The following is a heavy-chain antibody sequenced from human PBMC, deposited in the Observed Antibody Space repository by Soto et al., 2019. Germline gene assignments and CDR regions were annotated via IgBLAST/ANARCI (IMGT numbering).Heavy chain of an antibody. CDR3: ARDAPGRGYSYGHFEY. CDR2: INPSGGST. J-gene: IGHJ4*02. D-gene: IGHD5-18*01. CDR1: GYTFTSYY. V-gene: IGHV1-46*01. Sequence: ASVKVSCKASGYTFTSYYMHWVRQAPGQGLEWMGIINPSGGSTSYAQKFQGRVTMTRDTSTRTVYMELRSLRSEDTAVYYCARDAPGRGYSYGHFEYWGQGTMVAVSS.